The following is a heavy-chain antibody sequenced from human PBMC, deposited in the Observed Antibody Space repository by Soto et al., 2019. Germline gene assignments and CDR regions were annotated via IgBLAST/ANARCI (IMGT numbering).Heavy chain of an antibody. CDR2: ISYDGSNK. J-gene: IGHJ4*02. V-gene: IGHV3-30*18. CDR1: GFTFSSYG. D-gene: IGHD2-21*02. CDR3: AKEDIVVVTAFDY. Sequence: QVQLVESGGGVVQPGRSLRLSCAASGFTFSSYGMHWVRQAPGKGLEWVAVISYDGSNKYYADSVKGRFTISRDNSKNTLYLQMNSLRAEDTAVYYCAKEDIVVVTAFDYWGQGTLVTVSS.